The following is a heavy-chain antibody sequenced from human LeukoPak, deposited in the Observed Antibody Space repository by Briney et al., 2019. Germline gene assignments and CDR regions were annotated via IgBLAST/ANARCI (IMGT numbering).Heavy chain of an antibody. J-gene: IGHJ4*02. CDR3: ARGGHGGNSSFEY. V-gene: IGHV4-34*01. D-gene: IGHD4-23*01. CDR2: IYHDGST. Sequence: SETLSLTCAVYGGSFSGYYCTWIRQPPGKGLEWIGEIYHDGSTNYNPSLKSRVTTSLDTSKNQFSLKLSSVTAADTAVYYCARGGHGGNSSFEYWGQGTLVTVSS. CDR1: GGSFSGYY.